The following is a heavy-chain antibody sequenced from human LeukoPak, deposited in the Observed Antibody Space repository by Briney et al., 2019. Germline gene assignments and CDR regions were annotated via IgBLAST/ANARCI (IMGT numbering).Heavy chain of an antibody. J-gene: IGHJ6*02. CDR2: IGAYNGKT. V-gene: IGHV1-18*01. Sequence: ASGKVSGKAAGYTFTSYGISWGRQAPGQGLGWMGWIGAYNGKTNYAQKLQGRVTMTTATSTSTAYMELRSLRSDATAVYYCARDQLDYDYVWGTYRYKRPHYDGMDVWGQGTMVTVSS. D-gene: IGHD3-16*02. CDR3: ARDQLDYDYVWGTYRYKRPHYDGMDV. CDR1: GYTFTSYG.